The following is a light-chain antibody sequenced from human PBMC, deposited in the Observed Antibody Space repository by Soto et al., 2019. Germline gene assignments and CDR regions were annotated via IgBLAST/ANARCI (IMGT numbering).Light chain of an antibody. CDR3: QQRHCSPPGVT. CDR2: GAS. CDR1: QSIDTY. V-gene: IGKV3-11*02. Sequence: EIVLTQSPATLSLSPGETATLSCRASQSIDTYLAWYQQRPGQAPRLLIHGASNRATGIPARFSGDGAGRGFTLTITHLEPEDFAVYYCQQRHCSPPGVTVGGGTEIEI. J-gene: IGKJ4*01.